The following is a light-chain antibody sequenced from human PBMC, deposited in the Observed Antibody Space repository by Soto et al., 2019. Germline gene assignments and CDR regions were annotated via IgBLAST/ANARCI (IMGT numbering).Light chain of an antibody. Sequence: IVMTQSPATLSVSPGERATLSCRASQSVNTNLAWYQQKPGQAPRLLIYGASTRATGIPARFSGIGSETEFTLTISSLQSEDFAVYYCQQYNNWPTWTFGQGTKVDI. J-gene: IGKJ1*01. V-gene: IGKV3-15*01. CDR1: QSVNTN. CDR2: GAS. CDR3: QQYNNWPTWT.